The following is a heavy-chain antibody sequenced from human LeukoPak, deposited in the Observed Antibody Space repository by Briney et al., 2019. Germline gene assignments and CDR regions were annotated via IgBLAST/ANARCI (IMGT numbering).Heavy chain of an antibody. CDR3: ARAELRFLEWLDYFDY. Sequence: GGSLRLSCAASGFTFSNAWMSWVRQAPGKGLEWVANIKQDGSEKYYVDSVKGRFTISRDNAKNSLYLQMNSLRAEDTAVYYCARAELRFLEWLDYFDYWGQGTLVTVSS. V-gene: IGHV3-7*04. CDR1: GFTFSNAW. J-gene: IGHJ4*02. D-gene: IGHD3-3*01. CDR2: IKQDGSEK.